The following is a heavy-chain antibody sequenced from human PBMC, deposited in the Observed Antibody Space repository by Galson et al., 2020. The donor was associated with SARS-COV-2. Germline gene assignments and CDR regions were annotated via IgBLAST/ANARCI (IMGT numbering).Heavy chain of an antibody. CDR3: ARMVVRGVTYDY. J-gene: IGHJ4*02. CDR2: IDWDDDK. V-gene: IGHV2-70*11. CDR1: GFSLSTSGMC. Sequence: SGPTPVKPTQTLTLTCTFSGFSLSTSGMCVSWIRQPPGKALEWLARIDWDDDKYYSTSLKTMLTISKDTSKNQVVLTMTNMDPVDTATYYCARMVVRGVTYDYWGQGTLVTVSS. D-gene: IGHD3-10*01.